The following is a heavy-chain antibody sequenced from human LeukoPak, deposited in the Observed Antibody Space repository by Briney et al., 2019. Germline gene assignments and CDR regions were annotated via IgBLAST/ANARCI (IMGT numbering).Heavy chain of an antibody. CDR2: INPNSGGT. CDR1: GYTFTGYY. D-gene: IGHD2-15*01. CDR3: ARNPAPIVPYIWDV. J-gene: IGHJ6*04. Sequence: ASVKVSCKASGYTFTGYYMHWVRQAPGQGLEWMGWINPNSGGTNYAQKFQGRVTMTRDTSISTAYMELRSLRSDDTAVYYCARNPAPIVPYIWDVWGKGTTVTVSS. V-gene: IGHV1-2*02.